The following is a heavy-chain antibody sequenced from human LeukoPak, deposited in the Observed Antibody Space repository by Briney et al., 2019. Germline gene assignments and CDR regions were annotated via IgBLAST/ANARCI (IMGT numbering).Heavy chain of an antibody. D-gene: IGHD2-15*01. V-gene: IGHV3-23*01. CDR2: ISASGGAT. CDR1: GFTFLRHG. CDR3: ARDLAYCSGSTCYVGYFDY. Sequence: GGSLRLSCAASGFTFLRHGMTWFRQAPGKGLEWVSGISASGGATYYADSVKGRFTISRDNSKNTLYLQMNSLRAEDTAVYYCARDLAYCSGSTCYVGYFDYWGQGTQVTVSS. J-gene: IGHJ4*02.